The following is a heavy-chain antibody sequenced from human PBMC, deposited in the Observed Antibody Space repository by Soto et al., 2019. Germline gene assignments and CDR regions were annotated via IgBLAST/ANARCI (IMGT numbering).Heavy chain of an antibody. V-gene: IGHV1-24*01. Sequence: GASVEGLCKVSGYTLTELSMHWVRQAPGKGLEWMGGFDPEDGETIYAQKFQGRVTMTEDTSTDTAYMELSSLRSEDTAVYYCATLTCSSTSCYIGWFDPWGQGTLVTVSS. CDR1: GYTLTELS. CDR3: ATLTCSSTSCYIGWFDP. D-gene: IGHD2-2*02. J-gene: IGHJ5*02. CDR2: FDPEDGET.